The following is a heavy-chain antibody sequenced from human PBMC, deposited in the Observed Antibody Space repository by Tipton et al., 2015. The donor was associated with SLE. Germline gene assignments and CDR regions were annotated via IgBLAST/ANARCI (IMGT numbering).Heavy chain of an antibody. CDR1: GFTFSSYS. Sequence: SLRLSCAASGFTFSSYSMNWVRQAPGKGLEWVSSISSSSSYIYYADSVKGRFTISRDNSKNTPYLQMNSLRAEDTAVYYCARVEPYSSHSAYWGQGTLVTVSS. V-gene: IGHV3-21*01. CDR3: ARVEPYSSHSAY. D-gene: IGHD6-13*01. J-gene: IGHJ4*02. CDR2: ISSSSSYI.